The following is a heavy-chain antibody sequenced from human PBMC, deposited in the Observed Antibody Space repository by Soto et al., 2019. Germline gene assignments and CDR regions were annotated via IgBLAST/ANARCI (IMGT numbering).Heavy chain of an antibody. V-gene: IGHV3-9*01. CDR1: GFTFDDNA. D-gene: IGHD3-16*01. CDR2: INWKSDI. CDR3: AVSQDRGGRTTFIY. J-gene: IGHJ4*02. Sequence: GGSLGLSCAVSGFTFDDNAMHGGRQAPEKGLEWVSGINWKSDIGYADSVKGRFTISRDNAENSLYLQMNSLRAEDTALYYCAVSQDRGGRTTFIYWGQGTQVTV.